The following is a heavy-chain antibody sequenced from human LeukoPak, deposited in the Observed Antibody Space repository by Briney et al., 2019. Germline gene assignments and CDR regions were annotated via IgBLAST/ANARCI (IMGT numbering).Heavy chain of an antibody. V-gene: IGHV1-46*01. D-gene: IGHD3-3*01. J-gene: IGHJ1*01. CDR3: ARDRRYYDFSGRAEYFQH. CDR1: GYTFTSYY. CDR2: INPSGGST. Sequence: AASVTVSCKASGYTFTSYYMHWVRQAPGQGLEWMGIINPSGGSTSYAQKFQGRVTMTRDTSTSTVYMELSSLRSEDTAVYYCARDRRYYDFSGRAEYFQHWGQGTLVTVSS.